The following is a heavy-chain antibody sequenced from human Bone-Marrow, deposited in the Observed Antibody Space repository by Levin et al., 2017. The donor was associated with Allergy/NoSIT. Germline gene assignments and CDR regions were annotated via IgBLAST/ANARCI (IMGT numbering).Heavy chain of an antibody. CDR1: GYSFTNYW. D-gene: IGHD3-10*01. V-gene: IGHV5-10-1*01. CDR3: ARDVLSGSGSYLAY. Sequence: KVSCKASGYSFTNYWITWVRQQPGKGLEWMGNIDPTDSYPNYGPSFEGHVTMSTDKSVTTAYLRWSSLKASDTATYYGARDVLSGSGSYLAYWGQGTVVTVSS. J-gene: IGHJ4*02. CDR2: IDPTDSYP.